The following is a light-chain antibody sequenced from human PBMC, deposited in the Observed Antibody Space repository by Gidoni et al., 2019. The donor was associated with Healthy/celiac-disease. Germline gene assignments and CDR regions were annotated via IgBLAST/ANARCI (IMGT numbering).Light chain of an antibody. V-gene: IGKV3-11*01. Sequence: LTQSPATPSLSPGERATRSCRASQSVSSYLAWSQQNPGQAPRILIYDASNRATGIPARFSGSGSGTDFTLTISSLEPEDFAVYYCQQRSNWPPWTFGQGTKVEIK. CDR2: DAS. J-gene: IGKJ1*01. CDR1: QSVSSY. CDR3: QQRSNWPPWT.